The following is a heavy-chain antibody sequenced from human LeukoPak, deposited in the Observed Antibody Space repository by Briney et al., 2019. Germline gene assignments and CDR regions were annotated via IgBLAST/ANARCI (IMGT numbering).Heavy chain of an antibody. Sequence: PGGSLRLSCAASGFTFRSYGMHWVRQAPGKGLEWVAVIWYDGSNKYYADSVKGRFTISRDNSKNTLYLQMNSLRAEDTAVYYCARDQMHIVVVTAIDYWGQGTLVTVSS. D-gene: IGHD2-21*02. CDR2: IWYDGSNK. V-gene: IGHV3-33*01. CDR3: ARDQMHIVVVTAIDY. CDR1: GFTFRSYG. J-gene: IGHJ4*02.